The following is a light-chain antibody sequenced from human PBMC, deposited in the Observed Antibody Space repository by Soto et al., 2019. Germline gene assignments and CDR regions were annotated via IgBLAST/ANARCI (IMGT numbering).Light chain of an antibody. CDR2: AAS. Sequence: DIQMTQSPSSLSASVGDRVTITCRARQDIPNDLGWYRQKPGKDPERLIYAASTLQSGVPSRFGCSGSGTEFTLKNSSLQPEDFATYYGLQYDNYPWTFGQGTKVEVK. CDR3: LQYDNYPWT. V-gene: IGKV1-17*01. J-gene: IGKJ1*01. CDR1: QDIPND.